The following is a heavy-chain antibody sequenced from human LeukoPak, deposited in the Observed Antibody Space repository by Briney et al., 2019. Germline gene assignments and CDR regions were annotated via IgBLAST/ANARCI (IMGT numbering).Heavy chain of an antibody. Sequence: GGSLSLSCAASGFTFDDYGMSWVRQAPGKGLEWVSGINWNGGSTGYADSVKGRFTISRDNAKNSLFLQMNSLRAEDTALYYCARGLRGYSYDLYDYWGLGTLVTVSS. J-gene: IGHJ4*02. D-gene: IGHD5-18*01. V-gene: IGHV3-20*04. CDR2: INWNGGST. CDR3: ARGLRGYSYDLYDY. CDR1: GFTFDDYG.